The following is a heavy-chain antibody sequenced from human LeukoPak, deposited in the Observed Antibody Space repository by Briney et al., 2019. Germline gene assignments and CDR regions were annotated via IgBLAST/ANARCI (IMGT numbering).Heavy chain of an antibody. CDR2: ISYDGSNK. CDR3: AKASVAIPQYCNS. V-gene: IGHV3-30*18. D-gene: IGHD2-2*02. J-gene: IGHJ5*02. CDR1: GFTFSSYG. Sequence: GGSLRLSCAASGFTFSSYGMHWVRQAPGKGLEWVAVISYDGSNKYYADSVKGRFTISRDNSKNTLYLQMNSLRAEDTAVYYCAKASVAIPQYCNSWGQGTLVTVSS.